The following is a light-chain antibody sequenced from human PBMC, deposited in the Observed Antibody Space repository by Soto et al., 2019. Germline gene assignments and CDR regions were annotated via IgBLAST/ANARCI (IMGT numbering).Light chain of an antibody. CDR1: QGISSY. CDR2: AAS. J-gene: IGKJ1*01. V-gene: IGKV1-8*01. CDR3: QQYDSYPWT. Sequence: AIRMTQSPSSFSASTGDRVTITCRASQGISSYLAWYQQKPGKAPKLLIYAASTLQSGVPSRFSGSGSGTDFTLTISCLQSEDFATYDCQQYDSYPWTFGQGTKVEIK.